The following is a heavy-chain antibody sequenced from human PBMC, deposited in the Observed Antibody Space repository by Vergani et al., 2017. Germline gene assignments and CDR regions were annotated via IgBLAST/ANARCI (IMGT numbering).Heavy chain of an antibody. D-gene: IGHD6-19*01. CDR2: ISSSSSTI. CDR1: GFTFSSYS. CDR3: ARDAYSSGWYEYSYGMDV. J-gene: IGHJ6*02. Sequence: EVQLVESGGGLVQPGGSLRLSCAASGFTFSSYSMNWVRQAPGKGLEWVSYISSSSSTIYYADSVKGRFTISRDNAKNSLYLQMNSLRAEDTAVYYCARDAYSSGWYEYSYGMDVWGQGTTVTVSS. V-gene: IGHV3-48*01.